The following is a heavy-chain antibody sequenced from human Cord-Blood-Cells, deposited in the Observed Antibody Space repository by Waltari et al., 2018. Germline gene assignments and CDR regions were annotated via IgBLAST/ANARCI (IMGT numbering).Heavy chain of an antibody. D-gene: IGHD3-10*01. CDR2: IIPIFGTA. CDR1: GGTFSSYA. V-gene: IGHV1-69*01. CDR3: ARNKYGSGSYPLYYYYGMDV. J-gene: IGHJ6*02. Sequence: QVQLVQSGAEVKKPGSSVKVSCKASGGTFSSYAISWVRPAPGQGPEWMGGIIPIFGTANYAQKFQGRVTITADESTSTAYMELSSLRSEDTAVYYCARNKYGSGSYPLYYYYGMDVWGQGTTVTVS.